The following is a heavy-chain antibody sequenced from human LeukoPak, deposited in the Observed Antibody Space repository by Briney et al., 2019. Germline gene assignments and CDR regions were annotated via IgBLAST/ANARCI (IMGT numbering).Heavy chain of an antibody. CDR1: GFTLSSYW. J-gene: IGHJ3*02. Sequence: VGSLRLSCAASGFTLSSYWMHWVRQAPGKGLLWVSRINSDVSTTTYADSVKGRFTVSRDSAKNTLYLQMNSLRAEDTAVYYCARGPFAYSSPAAAFDIWGQGTMVTVSS. V-gene: IGHV3-74*01. CDR2: INSDVSTT. CDR3: ARGPFAYSSPAAAFDI. D-gene: IGHD6-13*01.